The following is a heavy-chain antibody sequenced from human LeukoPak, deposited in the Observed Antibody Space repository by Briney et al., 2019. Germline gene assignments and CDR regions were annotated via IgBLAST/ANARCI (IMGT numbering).Heavy chain of an antibody. Sequence: PGRSLRLSCAASGFTFSSYGMHWVRQAPGKGLEWVAVISYDGSNKYYADSVKGRFAISRDNSTNTLYLQMNSLRAEDTAVYYCAKGITSCYLCNWGQGTLVTVSS. CDR2: ISYDGSNK. V-gene: IGHV3-30*18. CDR1: GFTFSSYG. D-gene: IGHD2-2*01. J-gene: IGHJ4*02. CDR3: AKGITSCYLCN.